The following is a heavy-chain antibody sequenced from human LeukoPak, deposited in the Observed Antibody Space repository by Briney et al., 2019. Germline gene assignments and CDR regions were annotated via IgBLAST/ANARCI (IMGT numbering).Heavy chain of an antibody. CDR2: LRGDGGGI. V-gene: IGHV3-23*01. J-gene: IGHJ4*02. D-gene: IGHD5-12*01. Sequence: GGSLRLSCAASGFTFSDYYMSWVRQAPGKGLEWVSALRGDGGGIFYGGSVKGRFTISRDNAKNTVSLQMNNLRAEDTALYYCVKEDGGYDGFDHWGRGTLVTVSS. CDR1: GFTFSDYY. CDR3: VKEDGGYDGFDH.